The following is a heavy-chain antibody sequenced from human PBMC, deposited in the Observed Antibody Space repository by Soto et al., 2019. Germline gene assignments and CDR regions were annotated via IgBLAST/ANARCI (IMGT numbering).Heavy chain of an antibody. D-gene: IGHD3-3*01. Sequence: SETLSLTCTVSGGAISTYYWTWIRQPAGKGLEWIGRIYSSGSTKYNPSLQSRVTMSLDTSNNQFSLRLTSVTAADTAVYYCARGQRFSDWFDPWGQGTLVTVS. J-gene: IGHJ5*02. CDR2: IYSSGST. CDR1: GGAISTYY. CDR3: ARGQRFSDWFDP. V-gene: IGHV4-4*07.